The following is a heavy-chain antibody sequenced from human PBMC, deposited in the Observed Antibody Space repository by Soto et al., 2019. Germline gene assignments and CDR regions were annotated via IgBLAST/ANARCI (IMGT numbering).Heavy chain of an antibody. V-gene: IGHV4-4*02. CDR3: ARAAAGGYSAYEVFDY. CDR2: NYHSGST. Sequence: QVQLQESGPGLVKPSGTLSLTCAVSGGSISSSNWWSWVRQPPGKGMAWIGENYHSGSTNYNPSLKSRRTISVDKSKNQFSLKLSSVTAADTAVYYCARAAAGGYSAYEVFDYWGQGTLVTVSS. CDR1: GGSISSSNW. D-gene: IGHD5-12*01. J-gene: IGHJ4*02.